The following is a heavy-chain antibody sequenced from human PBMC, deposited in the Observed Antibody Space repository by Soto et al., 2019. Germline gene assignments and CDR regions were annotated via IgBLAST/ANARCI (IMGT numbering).Heavy chain of an antibody. Sequence: ASVKVSCKASGYTFTSYYMHWVRQAPGQGLEWMGIINPSGGSTSYAQKFQGRVTMTRDTSTSTVYMELSSLRSEDAAVYYCARESSPPVITMVRVVRSPSGPHFWGQGLLGTGSS. CDR3: ARESSPPVITMVRVVRSPSGPHF. V-gene: IGHV1-46*01. CDR1: GYTFTSYY. D-gene: IGHD3-10*01. J-gene: IGHJ4*02. CDR2: INPSGGST.